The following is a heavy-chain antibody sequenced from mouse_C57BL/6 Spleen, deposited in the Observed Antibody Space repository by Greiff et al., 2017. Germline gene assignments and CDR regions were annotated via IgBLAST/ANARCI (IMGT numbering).Heavy chain of an antibody. D-gene: IGHD4-1*01. CDR1: GYSFTGYY. V-gene: IGHV1-42*01. J-gene: IGHJ2*01. Sequence: EVQLQESGPELVKPGASVKISCKASGYSFTGYYMNWVKQSPEKSLEWIGEINPSTGGTTYNQKFKAKATLTVDKSSSTAYMQLKSLTSEDSAVYYCARTPLGRYYFDYWGQGTTLTVSS. CDR3: ARTPLGRYYFDY. CDR2: INPSTGGT.